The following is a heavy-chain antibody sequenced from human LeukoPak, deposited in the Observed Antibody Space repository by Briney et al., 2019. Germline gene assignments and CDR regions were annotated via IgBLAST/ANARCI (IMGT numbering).Heavy chain of an antibody. V-gene: IGHV4-61*02. CDR3: ARVSPYEGNWFDP. CDR1: GGSISSGSYY. CDR2: IYTSGST. D-gene: IGHD5-12*01. J-gene: IGHJ5*02. Sequence: SRTPSLTCTVSGGSISSGSYYWSWIRQPAGKGLEWIGRIYTSGSTNYNPSLKSRVTMSVDTSKNQFSLKLTSVTAADTAVYYCARVSPYEGNWFDPWGQGALVTVPS.